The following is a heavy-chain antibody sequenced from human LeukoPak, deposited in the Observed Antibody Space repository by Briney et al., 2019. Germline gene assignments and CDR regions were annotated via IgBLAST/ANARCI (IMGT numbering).Heavy chain of an antibody. Sequence: SETLSLTCTVSGGSISSGSYYWSWIRQPAGKGLEWIGRIYTSGSTNYNPSLKSRITISVDTSKNQFSLKLSSVTAADTAVYYCARGPTYCSSSSCLQGEWGQGTLVTVSS. CDR3: ARGPTYCSSSSCLQGE. CDR1: GGSISSGSYY. J-gene: IGHJ4*02. D-gene: IGHD2-15*01. V-gene: IGHV4-61*02. CDR2: IYTSGST.